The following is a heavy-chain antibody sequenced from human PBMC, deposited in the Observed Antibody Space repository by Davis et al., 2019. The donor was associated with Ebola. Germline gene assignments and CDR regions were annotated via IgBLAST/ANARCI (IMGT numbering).Heavy chain of an antibody. CDR2: ISSGSTLI. V-gene: IGHV3-48*01. J-gene: IGHJ4*02. CDR3: ARHSSGWSSNY. Sequence: GESLKISCAASGFTFTSYSMTWVRQAPGKGLEWVSYISSGSTLIYYADSVKGRFTISRDNAKNSLYLQMNSLRGEDTAVYYCARHSSGWSSNYWGQGTLVIVSS. D-gene: IGHD6-19*01. CDR1: GFTFTSYS.